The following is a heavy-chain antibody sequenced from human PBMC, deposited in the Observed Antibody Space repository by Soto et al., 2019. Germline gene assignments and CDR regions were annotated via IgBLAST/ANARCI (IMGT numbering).Heavy chain of an antibody. V-gene: IGHV2-26*01. J-gene: IGHJ4*02. Sequence: SGPTLVNPTETLTLTCTVSGFSLSNARMGVRWIRQPPGKALEWLAHIFSNDEKSYSTSLKSRLTISKDTSKSQVVLTMTNMDPVDTATYYCARISRGYFDWLLGYWGQGTLVTVSS. CDR2: IFSNDEK. D-gene: IGHD3-9*01. CDR1: GFSLSNARMG. CDR3: ARISRGYFDWLLGY.